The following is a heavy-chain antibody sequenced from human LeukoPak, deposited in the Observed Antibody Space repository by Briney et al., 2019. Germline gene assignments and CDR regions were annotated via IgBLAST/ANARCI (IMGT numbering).Heavy chain of an antibody. V-gene: IGHV1-18*04. CDR2: ISAYNGNT. Sequence: ASVKVSCKASGYTFTSYGINWVRQAPGQGLEWMGWISAYNGNTNYAQKLQGRVTMTTDASTSTAYMELRSLRSDDTAVYYCARKEGFGSELGYWGQGTLVTVSS. CDR1: GYTFTSYG. CDR3: ARKEGFGSELGY. D-gene: IGHD3-10*01. J-gene: IGHJ4*02.